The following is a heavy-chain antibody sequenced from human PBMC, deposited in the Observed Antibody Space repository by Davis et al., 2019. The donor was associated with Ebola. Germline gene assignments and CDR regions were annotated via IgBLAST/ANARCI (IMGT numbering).Heavy chain of an antibody. D-gene: IGHD6-19*01. Sequence: PGGSLRLSCAASGFTFSSYGMHWARQAPGKGLEWVAVISNDGSNKYYADSVKGRFTISRDNSKNTLYLQMNSLRAEDTALYYCAGGWYYCDYCGQGTLVTVSS. J-gene: IGHJ4*02. CDR3: AGGWYYCDY. CDR2: ISNDGSNK. CDR1: GFTFSSYG. V-gene: IGHV3-30*03.